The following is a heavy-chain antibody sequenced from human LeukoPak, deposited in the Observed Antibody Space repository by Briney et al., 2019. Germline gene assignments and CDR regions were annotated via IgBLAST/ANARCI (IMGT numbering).Heavy chain of an antibody. CDR2: IYSGGGT. Sequence: PGGSLRLSCAASGFTVSSNYMSWIRQAPGKGLEWVSVIYSGGGTYYAGSVKGRFTISRDNSKNTLYLQMNSLRAEDTAVYYCARDDGSSPYGYWGQGTLVTVSS. CDR3: ARDDGSSPYGY. D-gene: IGHD6-6*01. CDR1: GFTVSSNY. J-gene: IGHJ4*02. V-gene: IGHV3-66*02.